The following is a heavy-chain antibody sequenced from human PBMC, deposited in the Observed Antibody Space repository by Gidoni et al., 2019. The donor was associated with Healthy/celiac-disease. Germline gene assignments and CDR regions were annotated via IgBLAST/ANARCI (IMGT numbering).Heavy chain of an antibody. CDR1: GFTFSSYG. D-gene: IGHD2-2*01. CDR2: ISYDGSNK. J-gene: IGHJ4*02. V-gene: IGHV3-30*18. CDR3: AKGIVVVPAASGYKTGY. Sequence: QVQLVESGGGVVQPGRSLRLSCAASGFTFSSYGMHWVRQAPGKGLEWVAVISYDGSNKYYADSVKGRFTISRDNSKNTLDLQMNSLRAEDTAVYYCAKGIVVVPAASGYKTGYWGQGTLVTVSS.